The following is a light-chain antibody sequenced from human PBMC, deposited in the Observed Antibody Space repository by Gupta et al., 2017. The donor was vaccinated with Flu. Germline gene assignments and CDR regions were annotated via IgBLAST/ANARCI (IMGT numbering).Light chain of an antibody. CDR3: NSRDSSVKHLSWV. Sequence: SSELTQDPAVSVALGQTVRITCQGDSLRSYSASWYQQKPGQAPVLVIYGENNRPSGIPDRFSGSSSGDTASLTITGAQAEDEADYSCNSRDSSVKHLSWVFGGGTKLTVL. CDR1: SLRSYS. J-gene: IGLJ3*02. CDR2: GEN. V-gene: IGLV3-19*01.